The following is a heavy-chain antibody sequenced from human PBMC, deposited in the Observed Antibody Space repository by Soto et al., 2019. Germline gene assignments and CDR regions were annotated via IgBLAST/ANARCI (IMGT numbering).Heavy chain of an antibody. CDR2: INHSGST. J-gene: IGHJ6*03. V-gene: IGHV4-34*01. CDR3: ARGSKYYYGSGSKKYYYYMDV. Sequence: PSETLSLTCAVYGGSFSGYYWSWIRQPPGKGLEWIGEINHSGSTNYNPSLKSRVTISVDTSKNQFSLKLSSVTAADTAVYYCARGSKYYYGSGSKKYYYYMDVWGKGTTVTVSS. D-gene: IGHD3-10*01. CDR1: GGSFSGYY.